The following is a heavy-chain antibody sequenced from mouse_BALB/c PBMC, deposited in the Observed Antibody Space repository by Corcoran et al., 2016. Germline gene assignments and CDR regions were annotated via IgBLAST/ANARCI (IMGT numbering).Heavy chain of an antibody. J-gene: IGHJ1*01. Sequence: QIQLVQSGPELKKPGETVKISCKASGYTFTNYGMNWVKQAPGKGLKWMGWINTYTGEPTYADDFKGRFAFSLETSASTAYLQINNLKNEDMATYVWARGGNYWYFDVWGAGTTVIVSA. CDR1: GYTFTNYG. CDR2: INTYTGEP. D-gene: IGHD2-1*01. CDR3: ARGGNYWYFDV. V-gene: IGHV9-1*02.